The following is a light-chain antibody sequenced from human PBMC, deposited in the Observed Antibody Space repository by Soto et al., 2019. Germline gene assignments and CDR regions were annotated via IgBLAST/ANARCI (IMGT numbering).Light chain of an antibody. J-gene: IGKJ1*01. Sequence: DIVMTQSPDSLAVSLGERATINCKSSQSLLYTSNNKNYLAWYQQKPGQPPTLLFYWASTRESGVPDRFSGSGYGTDFTLTISSLQAEDVAVHYCQQYYSSPTFGQGTKGEI. CDR2: WAS. V-gene: IGKV4-1*01. CDR1: QSLLYTSNNKNY. CDR3: QQYYSSPT.